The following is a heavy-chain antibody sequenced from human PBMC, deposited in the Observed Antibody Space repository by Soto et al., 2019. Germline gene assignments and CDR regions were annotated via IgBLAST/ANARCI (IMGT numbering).Heavy chain of an antibody. J-gene: IGHJ5*01. CDR1: GDSISTVDYF. CDR2: IYKSTTT. D-gene: IGHD2-15*01. CDR3: ARGRYCLTGRCFPNWFDS. Sequence: KTSETRSLTCSVSGDSISTVDYFWAWIRQPPGQALEYIGYIYKSTTTYYNPSFESRVAISLDTSKSQFSLNVTSVTAADTAVYFCARGRYCLTGRCFPNWFDSWGQGTLVTVSS. V-gene: IGHV4-30-4*01.